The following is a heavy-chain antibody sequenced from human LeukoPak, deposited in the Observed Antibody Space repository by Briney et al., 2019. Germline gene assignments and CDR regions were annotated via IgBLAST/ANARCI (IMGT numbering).Heavy chain of an antibody. Sequence: PSETLSLTCTVYGGSISSSSYYWGWIRQPPGKGLEWIGSIYYSGSTYYNPSLKSRVTISVDTSKNQFSLKLSSVTAADTAVYYCECSRSYRYYYYMDGWGKGTTVTVSS. CDR3: ECSRSYRYYYYMDG. V-gene: IGHV4-39*01. CDR1: GGSISSSSYY. CDR2: IYYSGST. D-gene: IGHD3-16*02. J-gene: IGHJ6*03.